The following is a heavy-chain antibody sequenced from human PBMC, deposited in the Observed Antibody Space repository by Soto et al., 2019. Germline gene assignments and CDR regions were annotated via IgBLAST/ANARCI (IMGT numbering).Heavy chain of an antibody. V-gene: IGHV3-23*01. D-gene: IGHD2-15*01. CDR1: GFTFSSYA. Sequence: GGSLSLSCAASGFTFSSYAMSWVRQAPGKGLEWVSAISGSGGSTYYADSVKGRFTISRDNSENTLCLQMNSLRAEDTAVYYCAKADCSGGSCYGPNYYSYYGMDVWGQGPTATVSS. CDR2: ISGSGGST. J-gene: IGHJ6*02. CDR3: AKADCSGGSCYGPNYYSYYGMDV.